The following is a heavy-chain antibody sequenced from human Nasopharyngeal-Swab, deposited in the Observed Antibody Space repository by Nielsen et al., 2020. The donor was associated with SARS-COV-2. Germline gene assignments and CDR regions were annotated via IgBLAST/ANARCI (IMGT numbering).Heavy chain of an antibody. Sequence: GGSLRLSCAASGFTFSSLWMNWVRQAPGKGLEWVANIKQDGSEKYYVDSVKGRFTISRDNAKNSLYLQMNSLRAEDTAVYYCARDNSGGTSVGFDPWGQGTLVTVSS. CDR1: GFTFSSLW. J-gene: IGHJ5*02. CDR2: IKQDGSEK. D-gene: IGHD2-15*01. CDR3: ARDNSGGTSVGFDP. V-gene: IGHV3-7*01.